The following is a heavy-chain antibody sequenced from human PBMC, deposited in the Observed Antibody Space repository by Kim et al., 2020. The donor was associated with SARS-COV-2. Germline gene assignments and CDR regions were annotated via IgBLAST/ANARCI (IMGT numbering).Heavy chain of an antibody. J-gene: IGHJ6*02. Sequence: SQTLSLTCAISGDSVSSNSAAWNWIRQSPSRGLEWLGRTYYRSKWYNDYAVSVKSRITINPDTSKNQFSLQLNSVTPEDTAVYYCARVARLPPQETYGMDVWGQGTTVTVSS. CDR3: ARVARLPPQETYGMDV. V-gene: IGHV6-1*01. CDR1: GDSVSSNSAA. CDR2: TYYRSKWYN.